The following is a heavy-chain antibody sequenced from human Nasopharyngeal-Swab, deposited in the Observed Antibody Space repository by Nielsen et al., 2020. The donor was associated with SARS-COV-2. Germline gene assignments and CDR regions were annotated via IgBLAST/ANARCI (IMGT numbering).Heavy chain of an antibody. CDR1: GYTFKSFA. CDR3: AVDYGDYDSYYGMDV. Sequence: ASVKVSCKASGYTFKSFAVNWVRQAPGQGLEWMGWISAYNGNTNYAQNLQGRVTMTTDTSTSTVYMELRSLRSDDTAAYYCAVDYGDYDSYYGMDVWGQGTTVTVSS. CDR2: ISAYNGNT. V-gene: IGHV1-18*01. J-gene: IGHJ6*02. D-gene: IGHD4-17*01.